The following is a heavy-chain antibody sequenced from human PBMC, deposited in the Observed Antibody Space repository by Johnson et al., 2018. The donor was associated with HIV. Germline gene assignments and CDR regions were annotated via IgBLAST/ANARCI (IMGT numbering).Heavy chain of an antibody. CDR2: IYYDGTNK. D-gene: IGHD1-26*01. J-gene: IGHJ3*02. CDR1: GFTFSSYA. Sequence: QVQLVESGGGVVQPGRSLRLSCAASGFTFSSYAMHWVRQAPGKGLEWVAIIYYDGTNKYYADSVKGRFTISRDNSKNTLYLQMNSLRAEDTAVYYCARDAPDSGSYHAFDIWGQGTMVTVSS. V-gene: IGHV3-30*03. CDR3: ARDAPDSGSYHAFDI.